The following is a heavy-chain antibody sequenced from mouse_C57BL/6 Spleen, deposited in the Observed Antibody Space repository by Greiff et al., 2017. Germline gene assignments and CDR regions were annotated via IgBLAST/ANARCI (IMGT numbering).Heavy chain of an antibody. J-gene: IGHJ4*01. Sequence: QVQLQQSGAELVRPGTSVKVSCKASGYAFTNYLIEWVKQRPGQGLEWIGVINPGSGGTNYNKKFKGKATLTADKSSSTAYMQLSSLTSEDSAVYFCAKSGPYYAMDYGGQGTSVTVSS. D-gene: IGHD3-1*01. V-gene: IGHV1-54*01. CDR2: INPGSGGT. CDR3: AKSGPYYAMDY. CDR1: GYAFTNYL.